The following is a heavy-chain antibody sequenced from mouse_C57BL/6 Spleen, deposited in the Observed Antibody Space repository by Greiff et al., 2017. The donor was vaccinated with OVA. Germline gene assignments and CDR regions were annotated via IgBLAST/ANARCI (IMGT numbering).Heavy chain of an antibody. CDR1: GFTFSDYY. Sequence: EVMLVESEGGLVQPGSSMKLSCTASGFTFSDYYMAWVRQVPEKGLEWVANINYDGSSTYYLDSLKSRFIISRDNAKNILYLQMSSLKSEDTATYYCARERYGSFYYFDYWGQGTTLTVSS. V-gene: IGHV5-16*01. CDR2: INYDGSST. D-gene: IGHD1-1*01. CDR3: ARERYGSFYYFDY. J-gene: IGHJ2*01.